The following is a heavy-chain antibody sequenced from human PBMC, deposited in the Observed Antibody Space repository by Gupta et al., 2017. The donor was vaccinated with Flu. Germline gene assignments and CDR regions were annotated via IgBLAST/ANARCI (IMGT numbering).Heavy chain of an antibody. CDR2: INSDGSST. Sequence: EVQLVESGGGLVQPGGSLRLSCAASGFTFSSYWMHWVRQAPGKGLVWVSRINSDGSSTSYADSVKGRFTISRDNAKNTLYLQMNSLRAEETAVYYCAREGTAMARDYYYYGMDVWGQGTTVTVSS. V-gene: IGHV3-74*01. CDR3: AREGTAMARDYYYYGMDV. CDR1: GFTFSSYW. D-gene: IGHD5-18*01. J-gene: IGHJ6*02.